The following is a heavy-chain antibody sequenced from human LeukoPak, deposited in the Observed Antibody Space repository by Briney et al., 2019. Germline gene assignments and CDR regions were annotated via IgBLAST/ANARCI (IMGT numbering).Heavy chain of an antibody. CDR1: GYTFTSYD. V-gene: IGHV1-8*03. CDR3: ARGEYCSSTSCYVAGTN. J-gene: IGHJ4*02. D-gene: IGHD2-2*01. CDR2: MNPNSGNT. Sequence: ASVKVSCKASGYTFTSYDINWVRQATGQGLEWMGWMNPNSGNTGYAQKFQGRVTITRNTSISTAYMELSSLRSEDTAVYYCARGEYCSSTSCYVAGTNWGQGTLVTVSS.